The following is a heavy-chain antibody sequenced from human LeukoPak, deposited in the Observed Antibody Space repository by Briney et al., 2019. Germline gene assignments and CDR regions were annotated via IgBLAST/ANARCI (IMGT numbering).Heavy chain of an antibody. CDR3: STDPRLLIY. J-gene: IGHJ4*03. Sequence: PGGSLRLSCAASGFTFSRNAMHWVRQAPGKGLEWVAVISYDGSNKYYADSVKGRFTISRDNAKDSLYLQMNGLRPEDTALYYCSTDPRLLIYWGHGTLVTVSS. CDR1: GFTFSRNA. D-gene: IGHD2-8*01. CDR2: ISYDGSNK. V-gene: IGHV3-30*04.